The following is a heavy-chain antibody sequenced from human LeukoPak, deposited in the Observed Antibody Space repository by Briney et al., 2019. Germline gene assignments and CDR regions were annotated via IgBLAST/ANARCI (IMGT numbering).Heavy chain of an antibody. CDR1: GLPLSNYW. J-gene: IGHJ4*02. CDR2: IGHDGYYI. V-gene: IGHV3-7*01. Sequence: GGSLRLSCASSGLPLSNYWITSVRQPPGKGQESVAIIGHDGYYIRYGDSVRGRFTISRNNANNALYLQMTSLRVEDTAIYYGVRDSSWYNTDWYAGGFDLWGQGALVAVSS. D-gene: IGHD6-19*01. CDR3: VRDSSWYNTDWYAGGFDL.